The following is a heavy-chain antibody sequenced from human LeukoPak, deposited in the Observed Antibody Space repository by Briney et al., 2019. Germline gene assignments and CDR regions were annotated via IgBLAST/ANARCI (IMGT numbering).Heavy chain of an antibody. J-gene: IGHJ5*02. CDR3: AKGSSGYLVDL. CDR1: GFIFNNFG. V-gene: IGHV3-23*01. CDR2: ISNDGGGT. Sequence: GGSLRLSCAASGFIFNNFGLIWVRQAPGKGLEWVSAISNDGGGTNYADFVKGRFTISRDNSKNTLFLQMNSLRAEDTALYYCAKGSSGYLVDLWGQGTLVTVSS. D-gene: IGHD3-22*01.